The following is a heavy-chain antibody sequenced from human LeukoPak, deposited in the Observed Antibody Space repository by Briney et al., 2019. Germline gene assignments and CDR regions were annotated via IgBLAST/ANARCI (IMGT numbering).Heavy chain of an antibody. Sequence: SGGSLRLSCAASGFIFSSYWMSWVRQTPGKGLEWVANIKQDGSEKYYVDSVKGRFTISRDNAKNSLYPQMNSLRAEDTAVYYCARIVPAACFDYWGQGTLVTVSS. D-gene: IGHD2-2*01. V-gene: IGHV3-7*01. J-gene: IGHJ4*02. CDR3: ARIVPAACFDY. CDR1: GFIFSSYW. CDR2: IKQDGSEK.